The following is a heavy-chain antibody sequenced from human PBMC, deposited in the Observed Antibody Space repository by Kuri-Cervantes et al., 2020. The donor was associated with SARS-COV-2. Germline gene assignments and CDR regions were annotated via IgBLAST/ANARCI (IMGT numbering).Heavy chain of an antibody. V-gene: IGHV3-48*04. CDR2: ISSSGSTI. CDR3: ARDEYCSGGSCYFFPYYFDY. D-gene: IGHD2-15*01. CDR1: GFTFSSYG. J-gene: IGHJ4*02. Sequence: GGSLRLSCAASGFTFSSYGMHWVRQAPGKGLEWVSYISSSGSTIYYADSVKGRFTISRDNAKNSLYLQMNSLRAEDTAVYYCARDEYCSGGSCYFFPYYFDYWGQGTLVTVSS.